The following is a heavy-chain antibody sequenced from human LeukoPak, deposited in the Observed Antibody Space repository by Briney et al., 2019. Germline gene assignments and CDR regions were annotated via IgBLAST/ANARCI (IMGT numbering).Heavy chain of an antibody. J-gene: IGHJ6*03. Sequence: PSETLSLTCAVYGGSFSGYYWSRIRQPPGKGLEWIGEINHSGSTNYNPSLKSRVTISVDTSKNQFSLKLSSVTAADTAVYYCARSSYRVTRGYYYYYYYMDVWGKGTTVTISS. CDR2: INHSGST. V-gene: IGHV4-34*01. CDR1: GGSFSGYY. D-gene: IGHD2-2*02. CDR3: ARSSYRVTRGYYYYYYYMDV.